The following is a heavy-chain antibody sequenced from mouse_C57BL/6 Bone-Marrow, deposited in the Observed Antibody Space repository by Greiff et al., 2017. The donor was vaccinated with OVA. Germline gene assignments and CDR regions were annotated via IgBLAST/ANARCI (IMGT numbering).Heavy chain of an antibody. Sequence: QVTLKESGPGILQPSQTLSLTCSFSGFSLSTFGMGVGWIRQPSGKGLEWLAHIWWDDDKYYNPALKSRHTISKDTSKNQVIIKNANVDTADTATYDCARMGYYYGSRGYAMDYWGQGTSVTVSS. CDR3: ARMGYYYGSRGYAMDY. CDR1: GFSLSTFGMG. CDR2: IWWDDDK. D-gene: IGHD1-1*01. J-gene: IGHJ4*01. V-gene: IGHV8-8*01.